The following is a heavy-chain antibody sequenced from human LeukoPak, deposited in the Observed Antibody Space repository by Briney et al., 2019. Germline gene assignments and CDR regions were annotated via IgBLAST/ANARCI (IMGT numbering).Heavy chain of an antibody. CDR3: AKSSYWNWSSDY. Sequence: GGSLRLSCAASGFTFSSYAMSWVRQAPGKGLEWVSAISGSGGSTYYADSVKGRFAISRDNSKNTLYLQMNSLRAEDTAVYYCAKSSYWNWSSDYWGQGTLVTVSS. V-gene: IGHV3-23*01. J-gene: IGHJ4*02. CDR2: ISGSGGST. CDR1: GFTFSSYA. D-gene: IGHD1-1*01.